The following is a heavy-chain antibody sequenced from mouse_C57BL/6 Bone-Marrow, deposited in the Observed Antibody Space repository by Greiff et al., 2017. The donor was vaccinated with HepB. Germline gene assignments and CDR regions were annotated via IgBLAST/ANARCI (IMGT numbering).Heavy chain of an antibody. V-gene: IGHV1-53*01. D-gene: IGHD2-3*01. CDR1: GSTFTSYW. CDR2: INPRNGGT. Sequence: QVQLQQPGPDLVKPGASLKLSCKASGSTFTSYWIPGVKQRPGQGLEWIGNINPRNGGTDYSEKFKSKATLTVDKSSSTAYMQLSSLSSEESAAYYCARGWLPYAMDYWGQGTSVTVSA. CDR3: ARGWLPYAMDY. J-gene: IGHJ4*01.